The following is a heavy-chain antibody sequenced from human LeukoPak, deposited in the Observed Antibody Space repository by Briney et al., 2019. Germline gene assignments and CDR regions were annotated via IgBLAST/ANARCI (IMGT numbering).Heavy chain of an antibody. J-gene: IGHJ4*02. CDR3: AKDRSDYSNYALGVLDY. D-gene: IGHD4-11*01. CDR1: GFTVSSNY. CDR2: IYSGGST. V-gene: IGHV3-66*02. Sequence: GESLRLSCAASGFTVSSNYMSWVRQAPGKGLEWVSIIYSGGSTYYADSVKGRFTISRDNSKNTLYLQMNSLRAEDTAVYYCAKDRSDYSNYALGVLDYWGQGTLVTVSS.